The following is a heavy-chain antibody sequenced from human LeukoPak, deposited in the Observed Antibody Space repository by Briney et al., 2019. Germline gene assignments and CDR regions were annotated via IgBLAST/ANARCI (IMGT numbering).Heavy chain of an antibody. J-gene: IGHJ4*02. V-gene: IGHV3-30*18. CDR1: GFTFSSYG. CDR2: ISYDGSNK. CDR3: AKAFFAGIVGATNNPYDY. Sequence: GRSLRLSCAASGFTFSSYGMHWVRQAPGKGLEWVAVISYDGSNKYYADSVKGRFTISRDNSKNTLYLQMNSLRAEDTAVYYCAKAFFAGIVGATNNPYDYWGQGTLVTVSS. D-gene: IGHD1-26*01.